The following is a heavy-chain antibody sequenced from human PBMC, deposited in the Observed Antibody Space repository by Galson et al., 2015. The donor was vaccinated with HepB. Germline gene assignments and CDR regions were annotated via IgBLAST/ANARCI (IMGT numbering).Heavy chain of an antibody. Sequence: QSGAEVKKPGESLKISCKGSGYSFANYWIGWVRQMPGKGLEWMGIIYPGDSDTKYSPAFRGQVTISADKSISTAYLQWSSLKASDTAMYYCVRQDLGYSRSLDASDTWGQGTMVTVSP. D-gene: IGHD6-13*01. CDR1: GYSFANYW. V-gene: IGHV5-51*01. CDR2: IYPGDSDT. CDR3: VRQDLGYSRSLDASDT. J-gene: IGHJ3*02.